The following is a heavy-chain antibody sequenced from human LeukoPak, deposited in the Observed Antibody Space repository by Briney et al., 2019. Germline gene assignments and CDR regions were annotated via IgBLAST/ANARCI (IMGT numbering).Heavy chain of an antibody. V-gene: IGHV4-39*07. CDR2: IYYSGST. Sequence: SETLSLTCTVSGGSTSSSSSYWGWISQPPRKGLEWIGRIYYSGSTYYNPSLKSRVTISVDTSKNQFSLKLSSVTAADTAVYYCARDFYYGSGSLGRFDYWGQGTLVTVSS. CDR1: GGSTSSSSSY. J-gene: IGHJ4*02. D-gene: IGHD3-10*01. CDR3: ARDFYYGSGSLGRFDY.